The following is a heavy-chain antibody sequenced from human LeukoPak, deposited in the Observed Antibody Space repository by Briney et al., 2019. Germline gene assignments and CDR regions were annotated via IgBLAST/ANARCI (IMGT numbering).Heavy chain of an antibody. CDR3: ALNAIPEPPDY. J-gene: IGHJ4*02. D-gene: IGHD2-8*01. CDR1: GFTFSDYY. Sequence: GGSLRLSCAASGFTFSDYYMSWIRQAPGKGLEWVSYISSSGSTIYYADSVKGRFTISRDNAKNSLYLQMNSLRAEDTAVYYCALNAIPEPPDYWGQGTLVTVSS. CDR2: ISSSGSTI. V-gene: IGHV3-11*01.